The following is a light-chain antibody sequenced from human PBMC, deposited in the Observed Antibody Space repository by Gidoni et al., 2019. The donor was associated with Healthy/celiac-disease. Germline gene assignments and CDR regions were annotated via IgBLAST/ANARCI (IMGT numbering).Light chain of an antibody. CDR1: SSTIGAGYD. CDR2: GNS. J-gene: IGLJ2*01. Sequence: QSVLTQPPSVSGAQGQRVTISFTGSSSTIGAGYDVHWYQQLPGTVPELLIQGNSNRPSGVPDRFSGSKSGTSASLAITGLQAEDEADYYCQSYDSSLSGSDVVFGGGTKLTVL. CDR3: QSYDSSLSGSDVV. V-gene: IGLV1-40*01.